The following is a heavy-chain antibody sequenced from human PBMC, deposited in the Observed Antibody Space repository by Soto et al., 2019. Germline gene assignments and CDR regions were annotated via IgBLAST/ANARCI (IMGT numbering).Heavy chain of an antibody. CDR2: IGGRGGST. CDR1: GFTFSNSA. V-gene: IGHV3-23*01. D-gene: IGHD2-15*01. CDR3: AKDTGRGGGSVFDY. Sequence: EVQLLESGGGLVQPGGSLRLSRAASGFTFSNSAMSWVRQAPGKGLEWVSAIGGRGGSTYYADSVKGRFTISRDDSKNTLYLQMSSLRAEDTALYYCAKDTGRGGGSVFDYWGQGTLVTVSS. J-gene: IGHJ4*02.